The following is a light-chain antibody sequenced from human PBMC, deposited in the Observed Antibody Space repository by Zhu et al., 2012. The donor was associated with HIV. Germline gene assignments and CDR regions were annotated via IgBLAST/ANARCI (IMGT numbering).Light chain of an antibody. Sequence: DIQLTQSPSFLSASVGDRVTITCRASQGISNHLAWYHQKPGKAPKLLIYGASVLQSGVPSRFSGSGSGTEFTLTISSLQPEDFATYFCQHLTLYPTFGEGPRWRSN. CDR1: QGISNH. CDR2: GAS. V-gene: IGKV1-9*01. J-gene: IGKJ4*01. CDR3: QHLTLYPT.